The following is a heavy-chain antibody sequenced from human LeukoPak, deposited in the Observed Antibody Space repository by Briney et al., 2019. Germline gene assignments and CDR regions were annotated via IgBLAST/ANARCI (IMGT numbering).Heavy chain of an antibody. CDR2: ISGSGGST. CDR1: GFTFSSYG. V-gene: IGHV3-23*01. J-gene: IGHJ4*02. CDR3: AKAPTMIVVVITPYSFDY. Sequence: GGSLRLSCAASGFTFSSYGMSWVRQAPGKGLEWVSAISGSGGSTYYADSVKGWFTISRDNSKNTLYLQMNSLRAEDTAVYYCAKAPTMIVVVITPYSFDYWGQGTLVTVSS. D-gene: IGHD3-22*01.